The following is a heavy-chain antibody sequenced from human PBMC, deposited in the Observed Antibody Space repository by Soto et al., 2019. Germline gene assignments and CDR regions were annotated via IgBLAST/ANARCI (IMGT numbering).Heavy chain of an antibody. V-gene: IGHV1-3*01. CDR1: GYTFTSYA. D-gene: IGHD2-8*01. Sequence: GASVKVSCKASGYTFTSYAMHWVRQAPGQRLEWMGWINAGNGNTKYSQKFQGRVTITRDTSASTAYMELSSLRSEDTAVYYCARDSVLMVYATPYYYYGMDVWGQGTTVTVSS. CDR3: ARDSVLMVYATPYYYYGMDV. CDR2: INAGNGNT. J-gene: IGHJ6*02.